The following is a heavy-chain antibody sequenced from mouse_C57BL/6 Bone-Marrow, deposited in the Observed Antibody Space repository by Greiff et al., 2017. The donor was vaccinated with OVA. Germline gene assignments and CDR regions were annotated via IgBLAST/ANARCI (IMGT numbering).Heavy chain of an antibody. CDR3: ARKAYYSNYYDY. Sequence: EVHLVESGGGLVKPGGSLKLSCAASGFTFSSYAMSWVRQTPEKRLEWVATISDGGSYTYYPDNVKGRFTISRDNAKNNLYLQMSHLKSEDTAMYYCARKAYYSNYYDYWGQGTTLTVSS. CDR1: GFTFSSYA. D-gene: IGHD2-5*01. V-gene: IGHV5-4*01. CDR2: ISDGGSYT. J-gene: IGHJ2*01.